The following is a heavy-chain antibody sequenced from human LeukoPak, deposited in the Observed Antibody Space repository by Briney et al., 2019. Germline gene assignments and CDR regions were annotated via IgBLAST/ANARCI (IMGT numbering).Heavy chain of an antibody. CDR2: ISYDGTNT. Sequence: GRSLRLFCAASGFTFSSYAMHWVRQAPGKGLEWGAVISYDGTNTLYADFVKGRFTMSRDNSRNTLYLQMNSLRAEDTAVYYCASPPAAYYYDTSGPLDYWGPGTLVTVSS. V-gene: IGHV3-30-3*01. CDR1: GFTFSSYA. D-gene: IGHD3-22*01. CDR3: ASPPAAYYYDTSGPLDY. J-gene: IGHJ4*02.